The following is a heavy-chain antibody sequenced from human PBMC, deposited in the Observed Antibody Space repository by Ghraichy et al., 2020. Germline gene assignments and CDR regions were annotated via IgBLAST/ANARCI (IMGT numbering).Heavy chain of an antibody. Sequence: GGSLRLSCAASGFTFSSYAMHWVRQAPGKGLEWVAVISYDGSNKYYADSVKGRFTISRDNSKNTLYLQMNSLRAEDTAVYYCARVFGGYSGYEPRYYGMDVWGQGTTVTVSS. CDR1: GFTFSSYA. V-gene: IGHV3-30-3*01. CDR2: ISYDGSNK. J-gene: IGHJ6*02. CDR3: ARVFGGYSGYEPRYYGMDV. D-gene: IGHD5-12*01.